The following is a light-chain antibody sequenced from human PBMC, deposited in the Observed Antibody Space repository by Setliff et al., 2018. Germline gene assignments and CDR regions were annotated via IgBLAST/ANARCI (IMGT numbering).Light chain of an antibody. CDR3: SSYAGSNNPYV. V-gene: IGLV2-8*01. Sequence: LTQPPSASGSPGQSVTISCTGASSDVGGYNYVSWYQQHPGKAPKLMIYEVSKRPSGVPDRFSDSKSGNTASLTVSGLQAEDEADYYCSSYAGSNNPYVFGTGTKV. CDR1: SSDVGGYNY. CDR2: EVS. J-gene: IGLJ1*01.